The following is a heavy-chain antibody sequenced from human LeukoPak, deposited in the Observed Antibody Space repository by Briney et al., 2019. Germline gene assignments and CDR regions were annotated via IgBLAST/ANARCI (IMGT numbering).Heavy chain of an antibody. V-gene: IGHV3-74*01. CDR3: AGSDTIGYLPREWDYWYFDR. Sequence: GGSLRLSCATSGFTFTTFWMHWGRQAPGKGLVWVSRTNHDGSSTNYADSVKGRFTISRDNAKNSLYLQLNSLRAEDTAVYYCAGSDTIGYLPREWDYWYFDRWGRGTLVTVSS. D-gene: IGHD3-10*01. CDR2: TNHDGSST. J-gene: IGHJ2*01. CDR1: GFTFTTFW.